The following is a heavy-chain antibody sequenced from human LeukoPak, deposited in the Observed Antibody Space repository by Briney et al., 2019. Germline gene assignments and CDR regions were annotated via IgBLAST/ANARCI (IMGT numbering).Heavy chain of an antibody. CDR1: GGSINNYY. Sequence: NPSETLSLTCTVSGGSINNYYWTWIRQPPGKGLECIGYVYYTGSTYYNPSLKSRVTISVDSSKNHFSLKLNSVTAADTAVYYCARDSSTVTTRHFDYWGQGTLVTVSS. D-gene: IGHD4-17*01. CDR2: VYYTGST. CDR3: ARDSSTVTTRHFDY. V-gene: IGHV4-59*01. J-gene: IGHJ4*02.